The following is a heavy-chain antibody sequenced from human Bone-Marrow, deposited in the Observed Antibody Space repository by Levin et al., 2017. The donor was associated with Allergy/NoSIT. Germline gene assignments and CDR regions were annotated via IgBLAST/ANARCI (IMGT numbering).Heavy chain of an antibody. J-gene: IGHJ4*02. Sequence: PGGSLRLSCRGSGYTFTSHWIGWVRQMPGKGLEWMGIIYPGNSETKYSPSFQGHVTISVDKSINTAYLQWTSLTVSDTAMYYCARGYSFYDPIDYWGQGTLVTVSS. D-gene: IGHD5/OR15-5a*01. CDR3: ARGYSFYDPIDY. CDR2: IYPGNSET. CDR1: GYTFTSHW. V-gene: IGHV5-51*01.